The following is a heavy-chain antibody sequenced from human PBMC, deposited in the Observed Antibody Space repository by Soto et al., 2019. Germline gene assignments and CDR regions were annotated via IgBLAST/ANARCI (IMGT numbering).Heavy chain of an antibody. V-gene: IGHV3-48*01. D-gene: IGHD1-1*01. CDR1: GFTFSTYS. J-gene: IGHJ4*02. CDR2: ISSGSTI. CDR3: VRGAGTIDY. Sequence: GGSLRLSCAASGFTFSTYSMDWARQAPGKGLEWLSCISSGSTIYYADSVKGRFTISRDNAKNSLYLQMNSLRADDTAVYYCVRGAGTIDYWGQGTLVTVSS.